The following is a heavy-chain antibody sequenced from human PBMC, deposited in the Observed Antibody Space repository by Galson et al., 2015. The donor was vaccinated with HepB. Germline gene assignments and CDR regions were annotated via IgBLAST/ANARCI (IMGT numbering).Heavy chain of an antibody. V-gene: IGHV3-23*01. CDR2: ISGSGGST. Sequence: SLRLSCAASGFTFSSYAMSWVRQAPGKGLEWVSAISGSGGSTYYADFVKGRFTISRDNSKNTLYLQMNSLRAEDTAVYYCAKVVAVAGFEFDYWGQGTLVTVSS. CDR3: AKVVAVAGFEFDY. D-gene: IGHD6-19*01. J-gene: IGHJ4*02. CDR1: GFTFSSYA.